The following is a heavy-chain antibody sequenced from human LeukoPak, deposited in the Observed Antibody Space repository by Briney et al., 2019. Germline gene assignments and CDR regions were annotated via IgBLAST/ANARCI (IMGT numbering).Heavy chain of an antibody. CDR2: ISAYNGNT. Sequence: ASVNVSFKASGYTFTSYGISWVRQAPGQGLEWMGWISAYNGNTNYAQKLQGRVTMTTDTSTSTAYMELRSLRSDDTAVYYCARLVNFCGGDCYSFDYWGQGTLVTVSS. J-gene: IGHJ4*02. CDR1: GYTFTSYG. D-gene: IGHD2-21*02. V-gene: IGHV1-18*01. CDR3: ARLVNFCGGDCYSFDY.